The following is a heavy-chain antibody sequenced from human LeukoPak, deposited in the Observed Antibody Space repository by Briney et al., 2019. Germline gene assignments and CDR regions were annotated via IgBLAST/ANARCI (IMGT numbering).Heavy chain of an antibody. CDR1: GGTFSSYA. CDR2: ISAYNGNT. CDR3: ARAAAGTADDAFDI. Sequence: ASVKVSCKASGGTFSSYAISWVRQAPGQGLEWMGWISAYNGNTNYAQKLQGRVTMTTDTSTSTAYMELGSLRSDDTAVYYCARAAAGTADDAFDIWGQGTMVTVSS. V-gene: IGHV1-18*01. J-gene: IGHJ3*02. D-gene: IGHD6-13*01.